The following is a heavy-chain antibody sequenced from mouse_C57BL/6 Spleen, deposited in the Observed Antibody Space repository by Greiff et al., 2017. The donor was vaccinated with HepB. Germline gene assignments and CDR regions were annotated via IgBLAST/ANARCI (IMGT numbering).Heavy chain of an antibody. CDR1: GFTFSDYY. CDR2: INYDGSST. Sequence: DVKLVESEGGLVQPGSSMKLSCTASGFTFSDYYMAWVRQVPEKGLEWVANINYDGSSTYYLDSLKSRFIISRDNAKNILYLKMISLKSEDTATYYCAREGNDGYYGFAYWGQGTLVTVSA. CDR3: AREGNDGYYGFAY. V-gene: IGHV5-16*01. D-gene: IGHD2-3*01. J-gene: IGHJ3*01.